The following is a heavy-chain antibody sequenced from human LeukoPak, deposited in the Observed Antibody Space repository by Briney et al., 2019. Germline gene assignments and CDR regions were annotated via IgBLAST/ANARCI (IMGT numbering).Heavy chain of an antibody. V-gene: IGHV3-43*02. CDR1: GFTFTSYE. CDR3: AKVSPMSSIAAFDY. D-gene: IGHD6-6*01. Sequence: GGSLRLSCAASGFTFTSYEMNWVRQAPGKGLEWVSLISGDGGSTYYADSVKGRFTISRDNSKNSLYLQMNSLRTEDTALYYCAKVSPMSSIAAFDYWGQGTLVTVSS. CDR2: ISGDGGST. J-gene: IGHJ4*02.